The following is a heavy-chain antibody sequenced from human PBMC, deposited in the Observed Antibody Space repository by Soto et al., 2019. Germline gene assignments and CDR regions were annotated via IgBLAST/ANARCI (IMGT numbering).Heavy chain of an antibody. CDR3: ARGRDQPVLDYFDY. J-gene: IGHJ4*02. CDR1: GFTFSSYA. D-gene: IGHD2-8*02. CDR2: ISYDGSNK. V-gene: IGHV3-30-3*01. Sequence: QVQLVESGGGVVQPGRSLRLSCAASGFTFSSYAMHWVRQAPGKGLEWVAVISYDGSNKYYADSVKGRFTISRDNSKNTLDLQMNSLRAEDTAVYYCARGRDQPVLDYFDYWGQGTLVPVSS.